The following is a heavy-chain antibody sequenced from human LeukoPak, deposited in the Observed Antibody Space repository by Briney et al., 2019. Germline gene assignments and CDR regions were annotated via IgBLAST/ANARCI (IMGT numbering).Heavy chain of an antibody. D-gene: IGHD4-17*01. J-gene: IGHJ4*02. CDR3: ARPVPLRLRSTLSYYFDY. V-gene: IGHV4-59*08. CDR1: GGSISSSY. Sequence: PSETLSLTCTVSGGSISSSYWSWIRQPPGKGLEWIGYIYYSGSTNYNPSLKSRVTISVDTSKNQFSLKLSSVTAADTAVYYCARPVPLRLRSTLSYYFDYWGQGTLVTVSS. CDR2: IYYSGST.